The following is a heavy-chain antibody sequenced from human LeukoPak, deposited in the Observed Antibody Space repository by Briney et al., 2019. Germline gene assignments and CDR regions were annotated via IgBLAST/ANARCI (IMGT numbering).Heavy chain of an antibody. CDR3: ARDVWPSQDGDNY. CDR2: ISSSGGTI. D-gene: IGHD3-16*01. CDR1: GFTFSDYY. J-gene: IGHJ4*02. Sequence: GGSLRLSCAASGFTFSDYYMSWIRQAPGKGLEWVSYISSSGGTIYYADSVKGRFTISRDNAKNSLHLQMNSLRAEDTAVYYCARDVWPSQDGDNYWGQGTLVAVSS. V-gene: IGHV3-11*01.